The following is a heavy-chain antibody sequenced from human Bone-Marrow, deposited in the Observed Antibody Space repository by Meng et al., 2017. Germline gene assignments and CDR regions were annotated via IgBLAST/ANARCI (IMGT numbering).Heavy chain of an antibody. Sequence: GESLKISCKGSGYNFYGYWIGWVRQMPGKGLEWMGLIYPDDSRTTYSPSFQGQATMSADKSISTAYLQWSSPTASDTATYYCARFGGPSFSNYYFDYWGQGTLVTVSS. CDR3: ARFGGPSFSNYYFDY. J-gene: IGHJ4*02. D-gene: IGHD4-23*01. CDR2: IYPDDSRT. V-gene: IGHV5-51*01. CDR1: GYNFYGYW.